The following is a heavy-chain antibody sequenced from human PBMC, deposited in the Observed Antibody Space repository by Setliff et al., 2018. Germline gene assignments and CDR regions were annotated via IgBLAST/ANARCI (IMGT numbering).Heavy chain of an antibody. CDR2: INGDATIT. V-gene: IGHV3-74*01. CDR3: AALDWGENFYNVDV. CDR1: GFTFSKYW. D-gene: IGHD7-27*01. Sequence: GGSLRLSCGAFGFTFSKYWMYWVRQAPGKGLVWVSRINGDATITNYADSVKGRFTISRDNGRNTLYLQSNSLRGEDTGVYFCAALDWGENFYNVDVWGKGTTVTVSS. J-gene: IGHJ6*03.